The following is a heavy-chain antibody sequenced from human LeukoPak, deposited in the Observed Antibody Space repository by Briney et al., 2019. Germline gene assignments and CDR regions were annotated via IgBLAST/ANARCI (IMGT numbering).Heavy chain of an antibody. CDR1: GGTFSSYA. J-gene: IGHJ3*02. CDR2: IIPILGIA. Sequence: SVKVSCKASGGTFSSYAISWVRQAPGQGLEWMGRIIPILGIANYTQKIQGRVTITADKSTSTAYMELSSLRSEDTAVYYCASPHLGDHDAFDIWGQGTMVTVSS. V-gene: IGHV1-69*04. CDR3: ASPHLGDHDAFDI.